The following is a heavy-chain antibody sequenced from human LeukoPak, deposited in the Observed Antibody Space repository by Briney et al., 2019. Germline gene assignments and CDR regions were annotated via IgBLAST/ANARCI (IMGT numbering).Heavy chain of an antibody. V-gene: IGHV3-30*18. J-gene: IGHJ3*02. D-gene: IGHD6-13*01. CDR2: ISYDGSNK. CDR3: AKEGGSSWAPDAFDI. Sequence: GGSLRLSCAASGFTFSSYGMHWVRQAPGKGLEWVAVISYDGSNKYYAKNTLYLQVNSLRAEDTAVYYCAKEGGSSWAPDAFDIWGQGTMVTVSS. CDR1: GFTFSSYG.